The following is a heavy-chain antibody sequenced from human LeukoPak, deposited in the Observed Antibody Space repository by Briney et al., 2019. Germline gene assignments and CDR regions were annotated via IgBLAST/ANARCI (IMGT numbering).Heavy chain of an antibody. V-gene: IGHV3-48*01. J-gene: IGHJ4*02. CDR3: ARATVVTMVRGVQTPFDY. Sequence: GGSLRLSCAASGFTFSSYSMNWVRQAPGKGLEWVSYISSSSSTIYYADSVKGRFTISRDNAKNSLYLQMNSLRAEDTAVYYCARATVVTMVRGVQTPFDYWGQGTLVTVSS. CDR1: GFTFSSYS. CDR2: ISSSSSTI. D-gene: IGHD3-10*01.